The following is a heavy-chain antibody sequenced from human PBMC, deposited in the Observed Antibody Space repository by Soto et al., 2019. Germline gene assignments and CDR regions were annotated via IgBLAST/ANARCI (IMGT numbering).Heavy chain of an antibody. Sequence: QVQLVQSGAAVKKPGSSVKVSCKASGGTFSSYAISWVRQAPGQGLEWLGGIIPIFGTANYAQKFQGRVTIPGDKPTSTASMELSSLRSEDTAVYYCARERYRSPYNYYYYCMDVWGQGTTVTVSS. CDR3: ARERYRSPYNYYYYCMDV. D-gene: IGHD6-6*01. J-gene: IGHJ6*02. V-gene: IGHV1-69*06. CDR1: GGTFSSYA. CDR2: IIPIFGTA.